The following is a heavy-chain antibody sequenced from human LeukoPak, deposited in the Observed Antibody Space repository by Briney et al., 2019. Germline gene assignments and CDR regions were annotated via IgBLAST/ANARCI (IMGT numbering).Heavy chain of an antibody. V-gene: IGHV3-48*03. CDR2: ISSGSSTI. J-gene: IGHJ4*02. CDR1: ELTFSSYA. D-gene: IGHD3-22*01. CDR3: ARFHLGINYFDY. Sequence: GGSLRLSCAASELTFSSYAMNWVRQAPAKGLEWVSYISSGSSTIYYADSVKGRFTISRDNAKNSLYLQMNSLRAEDTAVYYCARFHLGINYFDYWGQGTLVTVPS.